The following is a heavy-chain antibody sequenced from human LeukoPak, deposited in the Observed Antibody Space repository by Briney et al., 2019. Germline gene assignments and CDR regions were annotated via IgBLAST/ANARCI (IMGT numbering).Heavy chain of an antibody. D-gene: IGHD2-2*01. CDR2: IYYSGST. J-gene: IGHJ5*02. CDR1: GGSISSSSYY. V-gene: IGHV4-39*07. CDR3: ARDGIVVVPAAITVQYNWFDP. Sequence: SETLSLTCTVSGGSISSSSYYWGWIRQPPGKGLEWIGRIYYSGSTYYNPSLKSRVTISVDTSKNQFSLKLSSVTAADTAVYYCARDGIVVVPAAITVQYNWFDPWGQGTLVTVSS.